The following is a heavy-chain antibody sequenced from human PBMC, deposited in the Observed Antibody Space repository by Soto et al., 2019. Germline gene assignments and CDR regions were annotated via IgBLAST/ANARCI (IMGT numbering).Heavy chain of an antibody. CDR1: GDSITNSDCY. Sequence: ASETLSLTCPVSGDSITNSDCYWNLIRPSPGKGPEWIASIDYSGNTYYQPSLKSRVFISADPSKNLFSLKLRFVTAADTALYFCARDGPYYYGFDVGGQGTLVTVSS. CDR3: ARDGPYYYGFDV. D-gene: IGHD4-17*01. J-gene: IGHJ4*02. CDR2: IDYSGNT. V-gene: IGHV4-30-4*01.